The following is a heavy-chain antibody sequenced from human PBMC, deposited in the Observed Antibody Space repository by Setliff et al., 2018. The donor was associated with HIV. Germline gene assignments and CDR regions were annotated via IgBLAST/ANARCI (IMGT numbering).Heavy chain of an antibody. CDR3: ARGGVLRYFDWAY. Sequence: SETLSLTCTVSGGAIRTYYWSWIRQPPGKGLEWIGYIHYSGSTNYSPSLKSRVTISVDTSKNQFSLKLSSVTAADTAVYYCARGGVLRYFDWAYWGQGTLVTVSS. D-gene: IGHD3-9*01. CDR2: IHYSGST. V-gene: IGHV4-59*01. CDR1: GGAIRTYY. J-gene: IGHJ4*02.